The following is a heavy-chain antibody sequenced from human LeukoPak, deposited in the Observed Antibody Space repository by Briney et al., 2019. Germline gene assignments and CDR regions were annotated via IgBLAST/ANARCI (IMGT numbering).Heavy chain of an antibody. CDR1: GFTFSDYY. V-gene: IGHV3-11*04. J-gene: IGHJ5*02. D-gene: IGHD2-15*01. CDR2: ISSSGSTI. CDR3: ARDGLRLVVAAILVTRPNWFDP. Sequence: PGGSLRLSCAASGFTFSDYYMSWIRQAPGKGLEWVSYISSSGSTIYYADSVKGRFTISRDNAKNSLYLQMNSLRAEDTAVYYCARDGLRLVVAAILVTRPNWFDPWGQGTLVTVSS.